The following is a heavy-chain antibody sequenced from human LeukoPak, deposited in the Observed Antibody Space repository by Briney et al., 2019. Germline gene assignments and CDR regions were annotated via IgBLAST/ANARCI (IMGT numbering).Heavy chain of an antibody. CDR3: ATGPDSGCAQYYFDY. D-gene: IGHD5-12*01. V-gene: IGHV4-39*01. CDR2: IYYSGST. Sequence: PSETLSLTCTVSGGSISRSSYYWGWIRQPPGKGLEWIGSIYYSGSTYYNPSLKSRVTISVDTSKNQFSLKLSSVTAADTAVYYRATGPDSGCAQYYFDYWGQGTLVTVSS. CDR1: GGSISRSSYY. J-gene: IGHJ4*02.